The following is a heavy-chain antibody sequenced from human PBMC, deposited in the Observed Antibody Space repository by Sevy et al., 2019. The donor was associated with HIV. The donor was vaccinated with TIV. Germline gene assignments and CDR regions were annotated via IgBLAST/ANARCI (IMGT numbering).Heavy chain of an antibody. CDR1: EFTFSSYA. D-gene: IGHD2-2*01. V-gene: IGHV3-30*04. Sequence: GGSLRLSCAASEFTFSSYAMHWVRQAPGKGLEWVAVISYDGSNKYYADSVKGRFTISRDNSKNTLYLQMNSLRAEDTAVYYCARDSSTSWINYYFDYWGQGTLLTVSS. CDR2: ISYDGSNK. J-gene: IGHJ4*02. CDR3: ARDSSTSWINYYFDY.